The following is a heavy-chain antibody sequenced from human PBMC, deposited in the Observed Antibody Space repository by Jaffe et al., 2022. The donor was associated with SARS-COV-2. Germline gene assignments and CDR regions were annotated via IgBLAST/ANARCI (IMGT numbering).Heavy chain of an antibody. CDR2: INPNSGGT. CDR3: ARENYYGSGTQTGGMDV. Sequence: QVQLVQSGAEVKKPGASVKVSCKASGYTFTGYYMHWVRQAPGQGLEWMGWINPNSGGTNYAQKFQGWVTMTRDTSISTAYMELSRLRSDDTAVYYCARENYYGSGTQTGGMDVWGQGTTVTVSS. D-gene: IGHD3-10*01. J-gene: IGHJ6*02. V-gene: IGHV1-2*04. CDR1: GYTFTGYY.